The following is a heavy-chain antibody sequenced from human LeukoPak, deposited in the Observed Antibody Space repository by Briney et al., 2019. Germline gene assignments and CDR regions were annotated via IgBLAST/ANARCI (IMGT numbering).Heavy chain of an antibody. CDR1: GGSISSYY. J-gene: IGHJ4*02. CDR2: IYATGST. V-gene: IGHV4-4*09. CDR3: ARQGYSGYGPHFDY. Sequence: SETLSLTCTVSGGSISSYYWSWIRQPPGKGLEWIGYIYATGSTNYNPSLKSRVTISVDTSKNQFSLNLRSVTAADTAVYYCARQGYSGYGPHFDYWGQGTLVTVSS. D-gene: IGHD5-12*01.